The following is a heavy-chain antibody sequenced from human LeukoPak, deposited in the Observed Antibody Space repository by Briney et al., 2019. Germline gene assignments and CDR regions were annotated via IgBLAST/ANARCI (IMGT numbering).Heavy chain of an antibody. CDR2: IYYSGST. CDR3: ARGWLHDY. V-gene: IGHV4-39*07. J-gene: IGHJ4*02. D-gene: IGHD5-12*01. Sequence: KPSETLSLTCTVSGGSISSSSYYWGWIRQPPGKGLEWIGSIYYSGSTYYNPSLKSRVTISVDTSKNQFSLKLSSVTAADTAVYYCARGWLHDYWGQGTLVTVSS. CDR1: GGSISSSSYY.